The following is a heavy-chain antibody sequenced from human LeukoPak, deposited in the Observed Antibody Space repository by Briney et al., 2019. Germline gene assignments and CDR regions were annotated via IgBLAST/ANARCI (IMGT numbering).Heavy chain of an antibody. J-gene: IGHJ4*02. CDR3: ATDCSHSTSCE. D-gene: IGHD2-2*01. Sequence: GGSLRLSCAASGFTFNSYAMHWVLQAPGTGLGWGAVIAYDARKKYHAQSVKRGSTISRDNSKNTLYLQMNSLRAEDTAVYYCATDCSHSTSCEWGQGTLFLGSP. CDR1: GFTFNSYA. V-gene: IGHV3-30*04. CDR2: IAYDARKK.